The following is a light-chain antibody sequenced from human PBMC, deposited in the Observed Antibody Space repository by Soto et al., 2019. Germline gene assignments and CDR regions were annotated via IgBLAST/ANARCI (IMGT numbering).Light chain of an antibody. J-gene: IGKJ1*01. V-gene: IGKV3-20*01. CDR2: GAS. Sequence: EFLLTKYQAPLSLSPGERSTPSCMASQSVSNNYLAWYQQKPGQAPRLLIYGASNRATGIPDRFSGSGSGTDFTLTISRLEPEEFAVYYCQRYGSSGTFGQSTKVDI. CDR1: QSVSNNY. CDR3: QRYGSSGT.